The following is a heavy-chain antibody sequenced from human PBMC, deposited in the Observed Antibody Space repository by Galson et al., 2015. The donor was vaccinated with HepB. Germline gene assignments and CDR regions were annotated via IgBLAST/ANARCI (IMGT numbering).Heavy chain of an antibody. V-gene: IGHV7-4-1*02. D-gene: IGHD6-13*01. CDR2: INTNTGNP. Sequence: SVKVSCKASGYSFTSHAMNWVRQAPGQGLEWMGWINTNTGNPTYAQGFTGRFVFSLDTSVSTAYLRISSLKAEDTAVYYCARGWGAATGTGDYWGQGTLVTVSS. CDR3: ARGWGAATGTGDY. CDR1: GYSFTSHA. J-gene: IGHJ4*02.